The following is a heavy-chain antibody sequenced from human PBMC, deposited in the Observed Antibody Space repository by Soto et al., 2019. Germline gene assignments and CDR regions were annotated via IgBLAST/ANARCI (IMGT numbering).Heavy chain of an antibody. D-gene: IGHD2-15*01. Sequence: PSETLSLTCTVSGGSVSSGSYYWSWIRQPPGKGLEWIGYIYYSGSTNYNPSLKSRVTISVDTSKNQFSLKLSSVTAADTAVYYCARVNRYCSGGSCYTEGNDYWGQATLVTVSS. J-gene: IGHJ4*02. CDR2: IYYSGST. V-gene: IGHV4-61*01. CDR3: ARVNRYCSGGSCYTEGNDY. CDR1: GGSVSSGSYY.